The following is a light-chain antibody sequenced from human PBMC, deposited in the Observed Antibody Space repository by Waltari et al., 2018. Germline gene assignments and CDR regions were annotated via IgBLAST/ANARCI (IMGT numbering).Light chain of an antibody. Sequence: QTVVTQEPLFSVTPGGTVTLTCGLSSGSVCLSYYHSWYQQTPGQAPRTLIYSTNTRSSGVPDRFAGSILGNKAALTITGAQADDESDYYCVLYMGGGIWVFGGGTKLTVL. CDR1: SGSVCLSYY. CDR3: VLYMGGGIWV. CDR2: STN. V-gene: IGLV8-61*01. J-gene: IGLJ3*02.